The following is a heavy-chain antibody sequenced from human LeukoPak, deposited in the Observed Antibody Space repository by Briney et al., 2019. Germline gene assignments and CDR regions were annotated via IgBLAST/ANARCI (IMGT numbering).Heavy chain of an antibody. CDR1: GFPFSNFA. J-gene: IGHJ5*02. D-gene: IGHD6-19*01. Sequence: PGGSLRLSCAASGFPFSNFAMTWIRQAPGKGLEWISLISAGGSSTFDADSMRGRFTISRDNYKSTPYLQMNSLRVEDTAVYYCAKAGGRGWSNWFDPWGQGTQVTVSS. CDR2: ISAGGSST. V-gene: IGHV3-23*01. CDR3: AKAGGRGWSNWFDP.